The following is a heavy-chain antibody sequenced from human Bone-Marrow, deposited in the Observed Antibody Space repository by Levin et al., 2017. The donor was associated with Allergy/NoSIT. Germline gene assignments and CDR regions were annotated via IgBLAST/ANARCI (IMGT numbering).Heavy chain of an antibody. CDR2: IYHNGNA. Sequence: SETLSLTCTVSGSSIKSDYWTWIRQSPGKGLEWIAYIYHNGNANYNPSLKNRVSISIDTSRNQFSLKVRSVTAADTAVYYCARVSRMATAPHLDSWGQGTLVTVSS. CDR3: ARVSRMATAPHLDS. V-gene: IGHV4-59*01. CDR1: GSSIKSDY. D-gene: IGHD5-24*01. J-gene: IGHJ4*02.